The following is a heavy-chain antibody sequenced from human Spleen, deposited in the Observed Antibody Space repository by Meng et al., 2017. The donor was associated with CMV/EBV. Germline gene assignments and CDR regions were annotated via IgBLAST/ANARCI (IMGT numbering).Heavy chain of an antibody. CDR2: INTISGGT. CDR3: ASSQFLFGY. J-gene: IGHJ4*02. D-gene: IGHD6-19*01. Sequence: QLVQGGAGRKKPCASKMVSDNASGNSFTGYNRHVGRQAPGQVLWLMGWINTISGGTNEAQKYHGRVTMTRDTSISAAYMELSRLRSDDTALYYCASSQFLFGYWGQGTLVTVSS. V-gene: IGHV1-2*02. CDR1: GNSFTGYN.